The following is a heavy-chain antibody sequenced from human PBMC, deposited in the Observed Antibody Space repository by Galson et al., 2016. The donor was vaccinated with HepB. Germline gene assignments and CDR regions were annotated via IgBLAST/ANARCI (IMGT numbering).Heavy chain of an antibody. CDR1: GGSISSTTNW. CDR2: IYHSGDT. CDR3: ARDCTGGTCKFAGYDAFDI. V-gene: IGHV4-4*02. Sequence: SETLSLTCTVSGGSISSTTNWWSWVRQSPGQGLEWIGEIYHSGDTNYNPSPKSRATIAVDTSRSQFSLSLSSVTAADTAVYYCARDCTGGTCKFAGYDAFDIWGQGTTVTVSS. J-gene: IGHJ3*02. D-gene: IGHD2-8*02.